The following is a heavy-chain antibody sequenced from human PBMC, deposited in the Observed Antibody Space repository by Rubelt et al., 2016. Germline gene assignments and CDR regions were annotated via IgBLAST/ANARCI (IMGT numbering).Heavy chain of an antibody. J-gene: IGHJ5*02. CDR3: ARGTGAWYSSSMVDP. D-gene: IGHD6-6*01. V-gene: IGHV4-39*07. CDR2: IYYSGST. Sequence: QLQLQESGPGLVKPSETLSLTCTVSGGSISSSSYYWGWIRQPPGKGLEWIGSIYYSGSTYYNPSLSSRVTISVDTSKNQFSLKLSSVTAADTAVYYCARGTGAWYSSSMVDPWGQGTLVTVSS. CDR1: GGSISSSSYY.